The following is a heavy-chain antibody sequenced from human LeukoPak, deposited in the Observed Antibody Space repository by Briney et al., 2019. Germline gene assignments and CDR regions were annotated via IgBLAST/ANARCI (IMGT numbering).Heavy chain of an antibody. D-gene: IGHD3-10*01. CDR3: AKDMEVRGVGDAFDI. Sequence: GGSLRPSCAASGFTLSSYAMSWVRQAPGKGLEWVSAISGSGGSTYYADSVKGRFTISRDNSKNTLYLQMNSLRAEDTAVYYCAKDMEVRGVGDAFDIWGQGTMVTVSS. CDR2: ISGSGGST. V-gene: IGHV3-23*01. CDR1: GFTLSSYA. J-gene: IGHJ3*02.